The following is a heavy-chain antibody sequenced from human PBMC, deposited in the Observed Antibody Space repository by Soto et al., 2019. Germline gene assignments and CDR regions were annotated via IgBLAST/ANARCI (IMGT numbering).Heavy chain of an antibody. J-gene: IGHJ6*02. CDR3: ARVVLRGPDYYGMDV. CDR2: IIPIFGTA. D-gene: IGHD4-17*01. CDR1: GGTFSSYA. V-gene: IGHV1-69*01. Sequence: SVKLSCTASGGTFSSYAISWVRQAPGQGLEWMGGIIPIFGTANYAQKFQGRVTITADESTSTAYMELSSLRSEDTAVYYCARVVLRGPDYYGMDVWGQGTTVTVSS.